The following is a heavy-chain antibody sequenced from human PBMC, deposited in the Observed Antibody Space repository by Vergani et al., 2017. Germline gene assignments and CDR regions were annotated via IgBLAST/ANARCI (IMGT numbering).Heavy chain of an antibody. CDR2: TYYRSKWYN. Sequence: QVQLQQSGPGLVKPSQTLSLTCAISGDSVPSNIAAWNWIRQSPSRGLEWLGRTYYRSKWYNDYAVSVKSRITINPDTSKNQFSLQLNSVTPEDTAVYYYARDGECSSTSCYTGYGAFDIWGQGTMVTVSS. V-gene: IGHV6-1*01. J-gene: IGHJ3*02. CDR3: ARDGECSSTSCYTGYGAFDI. D-gene: IGHD2-2*02. CDR1: GDSVPSNIAA.